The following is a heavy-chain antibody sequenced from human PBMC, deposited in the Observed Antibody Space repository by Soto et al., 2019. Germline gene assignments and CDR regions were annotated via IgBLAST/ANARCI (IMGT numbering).Heavy chain of an antibody. CDR1: GGSISSYY. J-gene: IGHJ5*02. V-gene: IGHV4-59*08. Sequence: PSETLSLTCTVSGGSISSYYRSWIRQPPGKGLEWIGYIYYSGSTNYNPSLKSRVTISVDTSKNQFSLKLSSVTAADTAVYYCARLGYCSSTSCPPWGQGTLVTVSS. D-gene: IGHD2-2*01. CDR2: IYYSGST. CDR3: ARLGYCSSTSCPP.